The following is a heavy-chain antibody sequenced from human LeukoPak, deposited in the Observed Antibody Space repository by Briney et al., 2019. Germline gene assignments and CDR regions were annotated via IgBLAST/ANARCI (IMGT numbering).Heavy chain of an antibody. CDR1: GVXFSSYX. D-gene: IGHD6-6*01. CDR3: ARGGPYSSSWDL. J-gene: IGHJ5*02. Sequence: LRXXXXASGVXFSSYXRRWVXQAPXXGXEWVANINQDGSEKYYVDSVKGRLTISRDNAKNSLYLQMNSLRGEDTAIYYCARGGPYSSSWDLWGQGTLVTVSS. V-gene: IGHV3-7*01. CDR2: INQDGSEK.